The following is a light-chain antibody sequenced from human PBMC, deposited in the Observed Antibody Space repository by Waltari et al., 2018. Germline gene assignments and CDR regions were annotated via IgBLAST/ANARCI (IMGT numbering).Light chain of an antibody. V-gene: IGKV1-39*01. J-gene: IGKJ1*01. Sequence: DIQMTQSPSSLSAYAGDRVIITFRASQNIGNYLNWYQQKPGKAPRPLIYGASNLQSGVPSRFSGSGSGTYFSLTISSLQPEDFATYFCQKTYSTPTFGLGTKVEMK. CDR3: QKTYSTPT. CDR1: QNIGNY. CDR2: GAS.